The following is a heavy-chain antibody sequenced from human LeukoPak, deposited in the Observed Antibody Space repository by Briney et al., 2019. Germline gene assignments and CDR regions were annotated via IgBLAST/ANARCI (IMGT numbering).Heavy chain of an antibody. CDR3: ARKVDYDSSGYAPYYYYMDV. CDR1: GGTFSSYA. V-gene: IGHV1-69*05. Sequence: SVKVSCKASGGTFSSYAISWVRQAPGQGLEWMGGIIPIFGTANYAQKLQGRVTMTTDTSTSTAYMELRSLRSDDTAVYYCARKVDYDSSGYAPYYYYMDVWGKGTTVTISS. J-gene: IGHJ6*03. CDR2: IIPIFGTA. D-gene: IGHD3-22*01.